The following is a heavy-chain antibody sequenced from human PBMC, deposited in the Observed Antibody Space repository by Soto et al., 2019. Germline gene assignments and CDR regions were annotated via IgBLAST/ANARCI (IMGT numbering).Heavy chain of an antibody. Sequence: SVKVSCKASGVTFRSFAFSWVRQAPGHGLEWMGGIIPLFGTTNYAQRFQGRVTITADESTSTAYMELSSLKSEDTAIYYCAKDTDHAYGFWGQGTLVTVSS. CDR1: GVTFRSFA. CDR3: AKDTDHAYGF. J-gene: IGHJ4*02. CDR2: IIPLFGTT. D-gene: IGHD3-16*01. V-gene: IGHV1-69*13.